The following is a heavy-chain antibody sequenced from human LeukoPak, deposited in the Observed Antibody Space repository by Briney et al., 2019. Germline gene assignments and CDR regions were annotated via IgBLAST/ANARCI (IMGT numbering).Heavy chain of an antibody. V-gene: IGHV4-34*01. CDR1: GGSFSGYY. CDR3: ARGLITMVRGVTRPVGY. Sequence: SETLSLTCAVYGGSFSGYYWSWIRQPPGKGLEWIGEINHSGSTNYNPSLKSRVTISVDTSKNQFSLKLSSVTAADTAVYYCARGLITMVRGVTRPVGYWGQGTLVTVSS. J-gene: IGHJ4*02. CDR2: INHSGST. D-gene: IGHD3-10*01.